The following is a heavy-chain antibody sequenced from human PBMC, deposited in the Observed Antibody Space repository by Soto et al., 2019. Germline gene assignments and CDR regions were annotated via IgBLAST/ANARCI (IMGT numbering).Heavy chain of an antibody. CDR2: IIPILGIA. D-gene: IGHD4-17*01. Sequence: QVQLVQSGAEVKKPGSSVKVSCKASGGTFSSYTISWVRQAPGQGLEWMGRIIPILGIANYAQKFQGRVTITADKSTSTAYMELSSLRSEDTAVYCCARSDYGGKIDYWGQGTRVTVSS. J-gene: IGHJ4*02. V-gene: IGHV1-69*02. CDR3: ARSDYGGKIDY. CDR1: GGTFSSYT.